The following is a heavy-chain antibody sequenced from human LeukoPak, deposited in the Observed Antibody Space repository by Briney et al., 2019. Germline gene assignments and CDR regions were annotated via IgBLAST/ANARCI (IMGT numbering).Heavy chain of an antibody. V-gene: IGHV5-51*01. Sequence: GESLKISRKGSGYSFTTCWIGWVRQMPGKGLEWMGIIYIGDSETRYSPSFQGQVTISVDKSINTAYLQWSSLKASDTAMYYCATYGSGSYHGYWGQGTLVTVSS. D-gene: IGHD3-10*01. CDR2: IYIGDSET. CDR3: ATYGSGSYHGY. CDR1: GYSFTTCW. J-gene: IGHJ4*02.